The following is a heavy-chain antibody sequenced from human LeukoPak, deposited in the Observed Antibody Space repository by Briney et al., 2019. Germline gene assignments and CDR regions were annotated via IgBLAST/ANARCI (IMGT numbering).Heavy chain of an antibody. CDR1: GFTFDDYA. D-gene: IGHD3-22*01. CDR2: ISWNSGTI. J-gene: IGHJ4*02. Sequence: GRSLRLSCAASGFTFDDYAMHWVRQAPGKGLEWVSGISWNSGTIGYADSVKGRFTVSRDNAKNSLYLQMNSLRAEDTALYYCAKDGTHDYDSSGYYSWWGQGTLVTVSS. V-gene: IGHV3-9*01. CDR3: AKDGTHDYDSSGYYSW.